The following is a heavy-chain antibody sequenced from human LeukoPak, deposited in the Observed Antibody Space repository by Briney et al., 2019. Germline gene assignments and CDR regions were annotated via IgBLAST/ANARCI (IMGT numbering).Heavy chain of an antibody. V-gene: IGHV4-38-2*02. CDR3: VRNYYDSSGYYLPVYFDC. Sequence: SETLSLTCTVSSYSIGSGYYWGWIRQPPGKGLEWIGSIYHSGITYYNPSLKSRVTISMDTSRNQVSLKLISVTAADTAVYYCVRNYYDSSGYYLPVYFDCWGQGTLVTVSS. CDR1: SYSIGSGYY. J-gene: IGHJ4*02. D-gene: IGHD3-22*01. CDR2: IYHSGIT.